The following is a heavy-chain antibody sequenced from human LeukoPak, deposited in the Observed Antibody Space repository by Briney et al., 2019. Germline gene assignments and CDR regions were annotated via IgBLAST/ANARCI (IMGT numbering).Heavy chain of an antibody. CDR3: ASGRDEGGSGHIDY. Sequence: SETLSLTCTVSGGSISSSGYYWGWIRQPPGKGLEWIGSIHYSGSTYYNPSLKSRVTISVDTSKNQFSLKLSSVTAADTAVYYCASGRDEGGSGHIDYWGQGTLVTVSS. CDR1: GGSISSSGYY. CDR2: IHYSGST. V-gene: IGHV4-39*07. D-gene: IGHD6-19*01. J-gene: IGHJ4*02.